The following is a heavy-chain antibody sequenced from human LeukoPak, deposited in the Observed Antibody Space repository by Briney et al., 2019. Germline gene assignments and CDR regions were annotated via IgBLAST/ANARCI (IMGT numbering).Heavy chain of an antibody. J-gene: IGHJ4*02. CDR1: GYTFTSYV. V-gene: IGHV1-18*01. Sequence: ASVKVSCKASGYTFTSYVISWVRQAPGQGLEWMGWIGAYNGNTNYAQKLQGRVTMTTDTSTSTAYMELRSPRSDDTAVYYCARDNDYYGSGSYDHFDYWGQGTLVTVSS. CDR3: ARDNDYYGSGSYDHFDY. CDR2: IGAYNGNT. D-gene: IGHD3-10*01.